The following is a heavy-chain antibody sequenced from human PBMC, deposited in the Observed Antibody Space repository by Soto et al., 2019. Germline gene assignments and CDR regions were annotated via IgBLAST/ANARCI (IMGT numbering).Heavy chain of an antibody. D-gene: IGHD2-8*01. V-gene: IGHV4-34*01. CDR3: ARIMVYARNWFDP. CDR1: GGSFSGFF. CDR2: INHSGST. Sequence: PSETLSLTCAVYGGSFSGFFWSWIRQPPGKGLEWIGEINHSGSTNYNPSLKSRVTISVDTSKNQFSLKLSSVTAADTAVYCCARIMVYARNWFDPWGQGTLVTVSS. J-gene: IGHJ5*02.